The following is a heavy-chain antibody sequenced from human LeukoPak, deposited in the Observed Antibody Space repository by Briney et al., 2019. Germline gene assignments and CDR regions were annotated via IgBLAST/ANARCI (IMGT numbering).Heavy chain of an antibody. CDR1: GFTVSSNY. CDR2: IYSGGST. CDR3: TRGDYGGNPDY. D-gene: IGHD4-23*01. J-gene: IGHJ4*02. Sequence: GGSLRLSCAASGFTVSSNYMSWVRQAPGKGLEWVSVIYSGGSTYYADSVKGRFTISRDTSKNTLYLQMNSLRAEDTAVYYCTRGDYGGNPDYWGQGSLVTVSS. V-gene: IGHV3-66*01.